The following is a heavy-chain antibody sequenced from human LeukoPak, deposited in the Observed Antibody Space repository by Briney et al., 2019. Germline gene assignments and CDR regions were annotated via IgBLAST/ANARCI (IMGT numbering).Heavy chain of an antibody. CDR3: ARELGFAFDI. D-gene: IGHD3-3*02. CDR2: ISYDGSNK. V-gene: IGHV3-30-3*01. CDR1: GFTFSSYA. Sequence: PGGSLRLSCAASGFTFSSYAMHWVRQAPGKGLEWVAVISYDGSNKYYADSVKGRSTISRDNSKNTLYLQMNSLRAEDTAVYYCARELGFAFDIWGQGTMVTVSS. J-gene: IGHJ3*02.